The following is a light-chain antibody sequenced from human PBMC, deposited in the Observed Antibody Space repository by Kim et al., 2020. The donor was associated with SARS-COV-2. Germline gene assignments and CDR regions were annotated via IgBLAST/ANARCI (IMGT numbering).Light chain of an antibody. Sequence: GQSNTIYCTGTSSDIGGYNFVYWYQQYPGKAPKFMIYDVSKRPSGVSNRFSGSKSGNTASLTISGLQAEDEADYYCSSYTSSSTYVFGTGTKVTVL. J-gene: IGLJ1*01. V-gene: IGLV2-14*03. CDR1: SSDIGGYNF. CDR3: SSYTSSSTYV. CDR2: DVS.